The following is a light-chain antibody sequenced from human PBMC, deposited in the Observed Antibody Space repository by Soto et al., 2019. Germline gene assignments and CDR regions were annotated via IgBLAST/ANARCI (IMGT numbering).Light chain of an antibody. CDR1: QSVSSH. CDR2: DTS. Sequence: EIVLTQSPATLSLSPAEKATLSCRASQSVSSHLTWYQQKPGQAPRLLIYDTSNRATGIPARFSGSGSGTDFTLTISSLEPEAFAVYYCQQRTNWRLSFGGGTKVEIK. J-gene: IGKJ4*01. V-gene: IGKV3-11*01. CDR3: QQRTNWRLS.